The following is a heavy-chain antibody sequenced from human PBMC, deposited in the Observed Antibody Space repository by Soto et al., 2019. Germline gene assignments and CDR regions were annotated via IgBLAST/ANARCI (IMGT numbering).Heavy chain of an antibody. D-gene: IGHD3-3*01. CDR2: IIPIFGTA. V-gene: IGHV1-69*12. J-gene: IGHJ6*02. CDR3: ARARITIFGVALPYGMDV. Sequence: QVQLVQSGAEVKKPGSSVKVSCKASGGTFSSYAISWVRQAPGQGLEWMGGIIPIFGTANYAQKFQGRVTITADESTSTAYMERSSLRSEDTAVYYCARARITIFGVALPYGMDVWGQGTTVTVSS. CDR1: GGTFSSYA.